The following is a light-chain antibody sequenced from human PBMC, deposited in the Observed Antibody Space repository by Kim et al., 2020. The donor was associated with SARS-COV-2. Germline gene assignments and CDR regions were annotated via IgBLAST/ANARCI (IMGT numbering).Light chain of an antibody. CDR2: DTS. CDR1: QSVSNY. CDR3: RQRNNWPPT. V-gene: IGKV3-11*01. Sequence: LSPGERATLSCRASQSVSNYLTWYQQKPGQPPRLLIYDTSNRVTGIPARFSGIGSGTDFTLTISSLEPEDFAVYYCRQRNNWPPTFGQGTRLEIK. J-gene: IGKJ5*01.